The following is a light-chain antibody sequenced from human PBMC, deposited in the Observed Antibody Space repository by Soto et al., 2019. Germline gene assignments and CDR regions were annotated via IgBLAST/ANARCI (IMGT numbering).Light chain of an antibody. J-gene: IGKJ2*01. Sequence: ALRMTQSPSSLSASTGDRVTITCRASQGISSYLAWYQQKPGNAPKLLIYAASTLQSGVPSRFSGSRTGTDFTLTISFLQSEDFATYYVQQYYSYPYTFGQGTKREIK. CDR2: AAS. V-gene: IGKV1-8*01. CDR3: QQYYSYPYT. CDR1: QGISSY.